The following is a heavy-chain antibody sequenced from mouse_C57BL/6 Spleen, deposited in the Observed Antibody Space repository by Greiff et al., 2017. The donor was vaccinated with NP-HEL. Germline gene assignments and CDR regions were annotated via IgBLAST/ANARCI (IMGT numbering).Heavy chain of an antibody. J-gene: IGHJ2*01. CDR1: GFTFSSYA. D-gene: IGHD4-1*01. V-gene: IGHV5-4*01. Sequence: EVMLVESGGGLVKPGGSLKLSCAASGFTFSSYAMSWVRQTPEKRLEWVATISDGGSYTYYPDNVKGRFTISRDNAKNNLYLQMSHLKSEDTAMYYCARDQSGNFDYWGQGTTLTVSS. CDR2: ISDGGSYT. CDR3: ARDQSGNFDY.